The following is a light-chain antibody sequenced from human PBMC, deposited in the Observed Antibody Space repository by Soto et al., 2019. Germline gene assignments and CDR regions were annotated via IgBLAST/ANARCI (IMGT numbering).Light chain of an antibody. CDR1: QSVSSY. CDR2: DTS. V-gene: IGKV3-11*01. CDR3: QQRTNLWLT. Sequence: EIVMTQSPATLSVSPGDRATLSCRASQSVSSYLAWYQQKPGQAPRLLIYDTSNRATGIPARFSGSGSGTDFTLTISSLEAEDFAVYFCQQRTNLWLTFGGGTKVDIK. J-gene: IGKJ4*01.